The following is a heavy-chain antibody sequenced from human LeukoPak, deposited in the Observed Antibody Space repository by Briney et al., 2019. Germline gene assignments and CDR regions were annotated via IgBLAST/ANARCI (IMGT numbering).Heavy chain of an antibody. CDR3: ARDPHWELNWFDP. CDR1: GFTFSSYA. J-gene: IGHJ5*02. V-gene: IGHV3-30-3*01. D-gene: IGHD1-26*01. Sequence: GALRLSCPASGFTFSSYAMHWVRQAPGKGLEWVAVISYDGSNKYNADSVKGRFTISRDNSKNTLYLQTNSLRAEDTAVYYCARDPHWELNWFDPWGQGTLVTVSS. CDR2: ISYDGSNK.